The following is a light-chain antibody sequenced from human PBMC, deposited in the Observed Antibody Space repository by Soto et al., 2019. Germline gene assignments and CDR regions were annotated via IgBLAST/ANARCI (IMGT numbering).Light chain of an antibody. CDR3: QQNSSSPWT. J-gene: IGKJ1*01. CDR2: GSS. V-gene: IGKV3-20*01. Sequence: PGKQPLSPAERGTLSATASQSVTSSYAAWYQQHPGQATMLLFDGSSSRATVIPDRCSGRASGTYITLTSSRLEQEYVVFYYWQQNSSSPWTFGRGTKVDIK. CDR1: QSVTSSY.